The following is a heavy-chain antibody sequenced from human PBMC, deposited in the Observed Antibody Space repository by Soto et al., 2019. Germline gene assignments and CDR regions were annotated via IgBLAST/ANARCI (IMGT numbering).Heavy chain of an antibody. J-gene: IGHJ6*02. D-gene: IGHD3-10*01. V-gene: IGHV1-24*01. Sequence: ASVKVSCKVSGYTLTELSMHWVRQAPGKGLEWMGGFDTEDGGTIYAQKFQVRVTMTEDTSTDTAYIELSSLRFEDTAVYYCATDRGITMVRGVVPHYYGMDVWGQGTTVTVSS. CDR2: FDTEDGGT. CDR3: ATDRGITMVRGVVPHYYGMDV. CDR1: GYTLTELS.